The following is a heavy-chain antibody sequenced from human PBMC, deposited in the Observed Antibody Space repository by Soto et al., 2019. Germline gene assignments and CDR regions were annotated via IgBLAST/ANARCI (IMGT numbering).Heavy chain of an antibody. V-gene: IGHV3-15*01. Sequence: GGSLRLSCAASGFTFSNAWMSWVRQAPGKGLEWVGRIKSKTDGGTTDYAAPVKGRFTISRDDSKNTLYLQMNSLKTEDPAVYYCTTGGNCGVERDYWGQGTLVTVSS. CDR2: IKSKTDGGTT. D-gene: IGHD3-3*01. CDR3: TTGGNCGVERDY. CDR1: GFTFSNAW. J-gene: IGHJ4*02.